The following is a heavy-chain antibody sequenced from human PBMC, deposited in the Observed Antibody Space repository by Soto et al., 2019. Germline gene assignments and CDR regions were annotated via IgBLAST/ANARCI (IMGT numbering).Heavy chain of an antibody. CDR2: IIPIFGTA. CDR3: ARQHAYCGGDCYAFDL. Sequence: QVQLVQSGAEVKKPGSSVKVSCKASGGTFSSYAISWVRQAPGQGLEWMGGIIPIFGTANYAQKFQGRVTITXXEXKXXAYMELSSLRSEDTAVYYCARQHAYCGGDCYAFDLWGRGTLVTVSS. V-gene: IGHV1-69*05. CDR1: GGTFSSYA. J-gene: IGHJ2*01. D-gene: IGHD2-21*02.